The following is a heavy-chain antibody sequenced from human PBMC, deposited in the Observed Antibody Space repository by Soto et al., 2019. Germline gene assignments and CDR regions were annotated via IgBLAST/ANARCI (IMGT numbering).Heavy chain of an antibody. Sequence: QLQLQESGPGLVKPSETLSLACSVSGASVSGGTYYWGWIRQPPGKGLEWVGDVHYSGITHYNPSLMSRATISVDTSHNQFSLKLSSVTAADTAVYYCARRAHGYPTNWFDPRGQGTLVIVSS. CDR1: GASVSGGTYY. CDR3: ARRAHGYPTNWFDP. V-gene: IGHV4-39*01. D-gene: IGHD3-22*01. CDR2: VHYSGIT. J-gene: IGHJ5*02.